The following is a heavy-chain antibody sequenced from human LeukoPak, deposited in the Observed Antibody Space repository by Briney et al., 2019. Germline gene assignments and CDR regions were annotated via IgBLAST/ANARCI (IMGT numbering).Heavy chain of an antibody. CDR1: GGSISSSSYY. CDR3: ARDYSSYYYYYMDV. V-gene: IGHV4-61*05. D-gene: IGHD3-16*01. CDR2: IYYSGST. J-gene: IGHJ6*03. Sequence: PSETLSLTCTVSGGSISSSSYYWGWIRQPPGKGLEWIGYIYYSGSTNYNPSLKSRVTISVDTSKNQFSLKLSSVTAADTAVYYCARDYSSYYYYYMDVWGKGTTVTVSS.